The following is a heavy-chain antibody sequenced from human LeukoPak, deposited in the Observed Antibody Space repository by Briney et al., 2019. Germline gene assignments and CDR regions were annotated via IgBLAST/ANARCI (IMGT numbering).Heavy chain of an antibody. CDR3: ARRSSVWYPFDP. CDR2: IYYIGST. Sequence: PSETLSLTCTVSGGSISSTSYYWDWIRQPPGKGLEWIGSIYYIGSTYYSPSLKSRVTMSVDTSKNQFSLKLSSVTAADTAVYYCARRSSVWYPFDPRGQGTLVTVSS. V-gene: IGHV4-39*01. J-gene: IGHJ5*02. CDR1: GGSISSTSYY. D-gene: IGHD6-19*01.